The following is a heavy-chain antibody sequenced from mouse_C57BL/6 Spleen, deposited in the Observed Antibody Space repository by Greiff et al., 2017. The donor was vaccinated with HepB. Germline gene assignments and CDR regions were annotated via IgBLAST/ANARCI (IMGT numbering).Heavy chain of an antibody. D-gene: IGHD1-1*01. CDR2: ISDGGSYT. CDR3: ARGHYGSSYGYFDV. V-gene: IGHV5-4*01. CDR1: GFTFSSYA. Sequence: EVQVVESGGGLVKPGGSLKLSCAASGFTFSSYAMSWVRQTPEKRLEWVATISDGGSYTYYPDNVKGRFTISRDNAKNNLYLQMSHLKSEDTAMYYCARGHYGSSYGYFDVWGTGTTVTVSS. J-gene: IGHJ1*03.